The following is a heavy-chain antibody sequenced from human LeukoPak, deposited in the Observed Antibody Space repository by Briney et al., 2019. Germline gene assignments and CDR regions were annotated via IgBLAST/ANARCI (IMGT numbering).Heavy chain of an antibody. Sequence: GGSLRLSCAASGFTFSSYSMNWVRQAPGKGLEWVSSISSSSSYIYYADSVKGRFTISRDNAKNSLYLQMNSLRAEDTAVYYCARAGLVRTGYYYYYMDVWGKGTTVTVSS. V-gene: IGHV3-21*01. D-gene: IGHD6-6*01. CDR2: ISSSSSYI. CDR3: ARAGLVRTGYYYYYMDV. J-gene: IGHJ6*03. CDR1: GFTFSSYS.